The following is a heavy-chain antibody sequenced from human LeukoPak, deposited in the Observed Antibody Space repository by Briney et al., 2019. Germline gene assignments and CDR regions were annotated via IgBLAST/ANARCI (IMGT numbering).Heavy chain of an antibody. CDR1: GFTVSSNY. CDR3: GKSALLWFGELLS. J-gene: IGHJ5*02. CDR2: IYSGGST. Sequence: GGSLRLSCAASGFTVSSNYMSWVRQAPGKGLEWVSVIYSGGSTYYADSVKGRFTISRDNSKNTLYLQMNSLRAEDTAVYYCGKSALLWFGELLSWGQGTLVTVSS. V-gene: IGHV3-53*01. D-gene: IGHD3-10*01.